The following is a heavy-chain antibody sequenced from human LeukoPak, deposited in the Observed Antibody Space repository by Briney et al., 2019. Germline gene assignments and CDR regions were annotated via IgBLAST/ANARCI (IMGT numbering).Heavy chain of an antibody. CDR3: ARHVSSGYQSNWFDP. D-gene: IGHD3-22*01. CDR1: GGSFSGYY. Sequence: SETLSLSCAVYGGSFSGYYWSWIRQPPGKGLEWIGEINHSGSTNYNPSLKSRVTISVDTSKNQFSLKLSSVTAADTAVYYCARHVSSGYQSNWFDPWGQGTLVTVSS. V-gene: IGHV4-34*01. J-gene: IGHJ5*02. CDR2: INHSGST.